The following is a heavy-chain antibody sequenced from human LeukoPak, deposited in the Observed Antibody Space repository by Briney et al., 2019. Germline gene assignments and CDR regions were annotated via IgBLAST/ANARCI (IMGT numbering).Heavy chain of an antibody. V-gene: IGHV3-23*01. CDR2: ISGSGTTT. CDR1: GFTFSSST. Sequence: GGSLRLSCAASGFTFSSSTLTWVRQAPGKGLEWVSSISGSGTTTYYADSVKGRFTISRDNSKNTLYLQMNNLGAEDTAVYYCAKTISVSYGVSDFWGQGSLVTVSS. CDR3: AKTISVSYGVSDF. J-gene: IGHJ4*02. D-gene: IGHD3-16*01.